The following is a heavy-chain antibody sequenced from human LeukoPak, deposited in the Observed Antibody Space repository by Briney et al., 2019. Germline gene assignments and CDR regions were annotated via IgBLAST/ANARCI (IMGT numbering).Heavy chain of an antibody. D-gene: IGHD6-13*01. Sequence: GASVKVSCKASGYTFTSYHMHWVRQAPGQGLEWMGIINPSGGSTSCAQKFQGRVTMTRDTSTSTVYMELSSLRSDDTAVYYCARDEIAAAGTYADNWFDPWGQGTLVIVSS. J-gene: IGHJ5*02. V-gene: IGHV1-46*01. CDR3: ARDEIAAAGTYADNWFDP. CDR2: INPSGGST. CDR1: GYTFTSYH.